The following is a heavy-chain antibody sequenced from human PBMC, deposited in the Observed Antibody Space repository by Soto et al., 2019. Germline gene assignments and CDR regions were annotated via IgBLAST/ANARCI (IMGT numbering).Heavy chain of an antibody. V-gene: IGHV3-48*01. Sequence: EVQLVESGGGLVQPGGPLRLSCAASGFTFSSYSMNWVRQAPGKGLEWVSYISSSSSTIYYADSVKGRFTISRDNAKNSLYLQMNSLRAEDTAVYYCAREGYFDWLSTVYYYYMDVWGKGTTVTVSS. CDR3: AREGYFDWLSTVYYYYMDV. D-gene: IGHD3-9*01. CDR1: GFTFSSYS. J-gene: IGHJ6*03. CDR2: ISSSSSTI.